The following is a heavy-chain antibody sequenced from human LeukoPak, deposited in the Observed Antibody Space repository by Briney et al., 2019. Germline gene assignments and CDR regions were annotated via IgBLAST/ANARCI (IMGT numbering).Heavy chain of an antibody. CDR2: IYYSGST. CDR1: GGSISSGDYY. V-gene: IGHV4-30-4*01. CDR3: ARVRYFDTTGYYYDFDY. J-gene: IGHJ4*02. D-gene: IGHD3-22*01. Sequence: PSETLSLTCTVSGGSISSGDYYWSWIRQPPGKGLEWIGYIYYSGSTYYNPSLKSRVTTSIDTSKNQFSLKLSSVTAADTAVYYCARVRYFDTTGYYYDFDYWGQGTLVTVSS.